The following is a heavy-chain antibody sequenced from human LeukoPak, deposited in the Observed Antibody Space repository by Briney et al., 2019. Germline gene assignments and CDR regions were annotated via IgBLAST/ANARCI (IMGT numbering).Heavy chain of an antibody. Sequence: PSETLSLTCTVSGGSISTYYWSWIRQPPGKGLEWIGYIYYSGSTSYNPSLKSRVTISVDTSKNQFSLKLSSVTAADTAVYYCARTFGDPAFDIWGQGTMVTVSS. D-gene: IGHD3-10*01. CDR1: GGSISTYY. V-gene: IGHV4-59*12. CDR3: ARTFGDPAFDI. CDR2: IYYSGST. J-gene: IGHJ3*02.